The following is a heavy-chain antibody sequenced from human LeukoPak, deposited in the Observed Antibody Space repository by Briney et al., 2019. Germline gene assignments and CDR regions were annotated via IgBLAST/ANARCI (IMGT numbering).Heavy chain of an antibody. J-gene: IGHJ4*02. CDR3: ARVIGGAIDH. CDR1: GFTFSLYS. D-gene: IGHD1-26*01. CDR2: IGPDGSTQ. V-gene: IGHV3-7*01. Sequence: PGGSLRLSCAASGFTFSLYSMTWVRQAPGKGLEWVANIGPDGSTQNYVDSLEGRFTISRDNPKNSLYLQMHILRAEDAAVDYCARVIGGAIDHWGQGTLVTVSS.